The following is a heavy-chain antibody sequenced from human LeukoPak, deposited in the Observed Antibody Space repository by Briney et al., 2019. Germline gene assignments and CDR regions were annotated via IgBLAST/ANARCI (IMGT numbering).Heavy chain of an antibody. CDR2: IYYSGST. CDR3: ASQPGDCSSTSCYLWFDP. J-gene: IGHJ5*02. Sequence: SETLSLTCTVSGGSISSSSYYWGWIRQPPGKGLEWIGSIYYSGSTYYNPSLKSRVTISVDTSKNQFSLKLSSVTAADTAVYYCASQPGDCSSTSCYLWFDPWGQGTLVTVSS. V-gene: IGHV4-39*01. D-gene: IGHD2-2*01. CDR1: GGSISSSSYY.